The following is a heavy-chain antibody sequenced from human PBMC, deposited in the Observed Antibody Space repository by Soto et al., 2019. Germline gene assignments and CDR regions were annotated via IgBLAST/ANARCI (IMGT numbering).Heavy chain of an antibody. Sequence: QVKLVESGGGVVQPGKSLRLSCTASGFVFNAHAMHWVRQAPGKGLEWVALISYDGYTQHYADSVRGRFTSSTDNSENTLYLQMTTPRTDDTAVYFCARSIVPKIPRRFDVWGPGTLVAVSS. D-gene: IGHD3-16*02. J-gene: IGHJ4*02. CDR1: GFVFNAHA. V-gene: IGHV3-30*04. CDR2: ISYDGYTQ. CDR3: ARSIVPKIPRRFDV.